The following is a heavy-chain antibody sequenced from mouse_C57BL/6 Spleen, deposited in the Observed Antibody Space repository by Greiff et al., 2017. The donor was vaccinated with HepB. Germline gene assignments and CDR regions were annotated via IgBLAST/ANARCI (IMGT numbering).Heavy chain of an antibody. V-gene: IGHV1-26*01. CDR3: ARSNYVRFAY. D-gene: IGHD1-1*01. Sequence: VQLQQSGPELVKPGASVKISCKASGYTFTDYYMNWVKQSHGKSLEWIGDINPNNGGTSYNQKFKGKATLTVDKSSSTAYMELRSLTSEDSAVYYCARSNYVRFAYWGQGTLVTVSA. CDR2: INPNNGGT. J-gene: IGHJ3*01. CDR1: GYTFTDYY.